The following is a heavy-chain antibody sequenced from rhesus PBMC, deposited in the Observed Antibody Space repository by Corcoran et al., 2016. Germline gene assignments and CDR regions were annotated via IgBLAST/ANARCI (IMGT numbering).Heavy chain of an antibody. CDR2: IYWDDDK. CDR1: GFSLSTSGMG. V-gene: IGHV2S1*01. D-gene: IGHD4-29*01. Sequence: QVTLKESGPALVKPTQTLTLTCTFSGFSLSTSGMGVGWLRQPPGKALEWLALIYWDDDKYYSTSLKIRLTSSKDTSKNQVVLTMTNMDPVDTATYYCARALLYGSSLDVWGPGVLVTVSS. J-gene: IGHJ5-1*01. CDR3: ARALLYGSSLDV.